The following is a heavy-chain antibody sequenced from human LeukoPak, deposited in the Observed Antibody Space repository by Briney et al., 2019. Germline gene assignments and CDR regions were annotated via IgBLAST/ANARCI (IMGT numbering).Heavy chain of an antibody. Sequence: KTSETLSPTCTFSGGSFSPAHWSWIRQPPGKGLEWIGVICDNGHTDYNPSLQSRVTISVDTSKNQFSLKLSSVTAADTAVYYCAREREGTGTTELGTFDCWGQGTLVTVSS. D-gene: IGHD1-1*01. V-gene: IGHV4-59*12. CDR1: GGSFSPAH. CDR2: ICDNGHT. J-gene: IGHJ4*02. CDR3: AREREGTGTTELGTFDC.